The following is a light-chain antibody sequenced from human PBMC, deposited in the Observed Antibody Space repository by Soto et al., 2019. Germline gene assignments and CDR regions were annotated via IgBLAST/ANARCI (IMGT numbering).Light chain of an antibody. Sequence: QSALTQPRSVSGSPGQSVTISCTGTSSDVGGYKYVSWYQQHPGKAPKLMIYDVSKRPSGVPDRFSGSKSGNTASLTNSGLQAEDEADYYCCSYAGSYTFVFGTGTKLTVL. CDR1: SSDVGGYKY. V-gene: IGLV2-11*01. CDR3: CSYAGSYTFV. J-gene: IGLJ1*01. CDR2: DVS.